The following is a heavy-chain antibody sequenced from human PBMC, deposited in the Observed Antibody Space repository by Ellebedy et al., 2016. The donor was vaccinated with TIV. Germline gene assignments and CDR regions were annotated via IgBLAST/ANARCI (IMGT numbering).Heavy chain of an antibody. Sequence: ASVKVSXXVSGYTFTDYYMHWVQQAPGKGLEWMGLVDPEDGETIYAEKFQGRVTITADTSTDTAYMELSSLRSEDTAVYYCARDRAVRGVNVAAYWGQGTLVTVSS. V-gene: IGHV1-69-2*01. D-gene: IGHD3-10*01. CDR2: VDPEDGET. J-gene: IGHJ4*02. CDR3: ARDRAVRGVNVAAY. CDR1: GYTFTDYY.